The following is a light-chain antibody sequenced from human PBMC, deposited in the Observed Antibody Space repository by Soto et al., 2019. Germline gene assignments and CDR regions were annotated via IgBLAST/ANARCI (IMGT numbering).Light chain of an antibody. CDR3: SSYAGSNNFV. V-gene: IGLV2-14*01. Sequence: QSALAQPASVSGSPGQSITIPCTGTSSDVGGYNYVSWYQQHPGKAPKLMIYEVSNRPSGISNRFSGSKSGNTASLTISGLQADDEAHYYCSSYAGSNNFVFGTGTKVTVL. CDR2: EVS. CDR1: SSDVGGYNY. J-gene: IGLJ1*01.